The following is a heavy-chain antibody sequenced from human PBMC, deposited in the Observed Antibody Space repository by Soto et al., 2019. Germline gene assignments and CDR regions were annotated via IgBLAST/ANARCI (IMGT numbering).Heavy chain of an antibody. V-gene: IGHV4-59*01. CDR3: ARDWGAMVRGVPIYYYGMDV. D-gene: IGHD3-10*01. Sequence: SETLSLTCTVSGGSISSYYWSWIRQPPGKGLEWIGYIYYSGSTNYNPSLKSRVTISVDTSKNQFSLKLSSVTAADTAVYYCARDWGAMVRGVPIYYYGMDVWGQGTTVTVSS. CDR1: GGSISSYY. J-gene: IGHJ6*02. CDR2: IYYSGST.